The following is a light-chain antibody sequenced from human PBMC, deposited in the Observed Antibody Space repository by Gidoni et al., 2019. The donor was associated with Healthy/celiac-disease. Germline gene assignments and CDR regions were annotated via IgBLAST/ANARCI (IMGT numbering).Light chain of an antibody. CDR1: QSVSSSY. Sequence: DIVLTQSPGTLSLSPGERATLTCRASQSVSSSYLAWYQQKPGQAPRLLIYGASSRATGIPDRFSGSGSGTDFTLTISRLEPEDFAVYYCQQYGSSPLVTFXQXTKLEIK. CDR3: QQYGSSPLVT. CDR2: GAS. V-gene: IGKV3-20*01. J-gene: IGKJ2*01.